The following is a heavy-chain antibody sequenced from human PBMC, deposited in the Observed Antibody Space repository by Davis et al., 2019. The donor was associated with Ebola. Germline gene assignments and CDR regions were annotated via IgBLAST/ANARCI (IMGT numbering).Heavy chain of an antibody. Sequence: GGSLRLSCAASGFTFSSYSMNWVRQAPGKGLEWVSYISSSSSTIHYADSVTGRFTISRDNAKNSLYLQMNRLRDEDTAVYYCARDGGDYGAAKADYWGQGTLVTVSS. D-gene: IGHD4-17*01. CDR2: ISSSSSTI. J-gene: IGHJ4*02. CDR1: GFTFSSYS. V-gene: IGHV3-48*02. CDR3: ARDGGDYGAAKADY.